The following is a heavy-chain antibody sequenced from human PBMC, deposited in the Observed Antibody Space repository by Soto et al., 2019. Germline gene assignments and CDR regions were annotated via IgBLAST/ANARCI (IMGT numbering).Heavy chain of an antibody. J-gene: IGHJ6*02. Sequence: GESLKISCNGSGYSFTSYWISWVRQMPGKGLEWMGRIDPSDSYTNYSPSFQGHVTISADKSISTAYLQWSSLKASDTAMYYCARARSYDYVWGSYRLSYYGMDVWGRGTTVTVSS. CDR3: ARARSYDYVWGSYRLSYYGMDV. D-gene: IGHD3-16*02. CDR2: IDPSDSYT. V-gene: IGHV5-10-1*01. CDR1: GYSFTSYW.